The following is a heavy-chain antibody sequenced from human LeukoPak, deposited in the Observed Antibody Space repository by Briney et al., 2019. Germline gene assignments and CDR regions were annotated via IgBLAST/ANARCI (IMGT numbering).Heavy chain of an antibody. CDR1: GYIFTDYY. D-gene: IGHD6-13*01. V-gene: IGHV1-2*06. CDR2: IHPNSGDT. Sequence: ASVKVSRKASGYIFTDYYMHWVRQAPGQGLEWMGRIHPNSGDTNSAQKFQGRVTMTRDTSISTVDVELSRLRSDDTAVYYCARGITQDTAAAGFWGQGTLVTVSS. CDR3: ARGITQDTAAAGF. J-gene: IGHJ4*02.